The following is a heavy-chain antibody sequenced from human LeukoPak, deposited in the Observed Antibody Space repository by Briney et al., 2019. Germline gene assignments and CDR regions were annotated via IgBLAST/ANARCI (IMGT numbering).Heavy chain of an antibody. CDR3: ARGGVSMIVPIL. CDR1: GFTFSTYG. V-gene: IGHV3-NL1*01. Sequence: GGSLRLSCAASGFTFSTYGMHWVRQAPGQGLEWVSVIYSGGSTYYADSVKGRFTISRDNSKNTLHLQMNSLRAEDTAVYYCARGGVSMIVPILWGQGTLVTVSS. J-gene: IGHJ4*02. CDR2: IYSGGST. D-gene: IGHD3-10*01.